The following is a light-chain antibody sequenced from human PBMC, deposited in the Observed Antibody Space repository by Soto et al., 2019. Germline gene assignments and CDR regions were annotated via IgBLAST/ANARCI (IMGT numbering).Light chain of an antibody. J-gene: IGLJ2*01. V-gene: IGLV1-40*01. CDR2: GNT. CDR3: QSYDISLSGFVV. Sequence: QSALTQPPSVSGAPGQRVTISCTGSSSNIGAGYDVHWYQQLPGTVPKLLIYGNTNRPSGVPDRFSGSKSGTSASLAITGLQAEDEADYYCQSYDISLSGFVVFGGGTKVTVL. CDR1: SSNIGAGYD.